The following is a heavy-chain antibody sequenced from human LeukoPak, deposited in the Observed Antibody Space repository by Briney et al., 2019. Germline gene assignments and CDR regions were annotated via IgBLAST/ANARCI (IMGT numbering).Heavy chain of an antibody. J-gene: IGHJ4*02. CDR1: GYTFTSYG. CDR3: ARGRDLSKTTTIDY. CDR2: INPNTGDT. Sequence: ASVKVSCKASGYTFTSYGISWVRLAPGQGPEWMGWINPNTGDTDYAQKFQGRVTMTRDTSISTAYLELSSLRSDDTATFHCARGRDLSKTTTIDYWGQGTLVIVSS. V-gene: IGHV1-2*02. D-gene: IGHD4/OR15-4a*01.